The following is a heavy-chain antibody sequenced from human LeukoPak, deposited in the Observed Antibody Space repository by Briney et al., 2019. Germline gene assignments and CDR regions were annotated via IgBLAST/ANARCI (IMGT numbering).Heavy chain of an antibody. Sequence: SETLSLTCAVYGGSFSGYYWSWIRQPPGKGLEWIGEINHSGSTNYNPSLKSRVTISVDTSKNQFSLKLSSVTAADTAVYYCARMTAPGFEVVIIRTYKYGMDVWGQGTTVTVSS. CDR2: INHSGST. J-gene: IGHJ6*02. D-gene: IGHD3-3*01. V-gene: IGHV4-34*01. CDR3: ARMTAPGFEVVIIRTYKYGMDV. CDR1: GGSFSGYY.